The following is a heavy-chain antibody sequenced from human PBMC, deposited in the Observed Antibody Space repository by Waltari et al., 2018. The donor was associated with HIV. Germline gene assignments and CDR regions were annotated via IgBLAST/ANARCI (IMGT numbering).Heavy chain of an antibody. V-gene: IGHV3-9*01. CDR1: GFSFDDHA. Sequence: LVESGGGLVQPGGSLRLSCVGSGFSFDDHALNWVRQPPGKGLEWVSGITWGGGTIGYADSVKGRFTVSRDNAENSLHLQMDSLKTDDTAVYYCARGRGSGYFYDDAFDLWGQGTVVTVSS. CDR3: ARGRGSGYFYDDAFDL. CDR2: ITWGGGTI. D-gene: IGHD3-22*01. J-gene: IGHJ3*01.